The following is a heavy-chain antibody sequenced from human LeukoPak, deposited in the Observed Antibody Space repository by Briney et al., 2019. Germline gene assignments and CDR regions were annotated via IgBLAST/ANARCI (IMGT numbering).Heavy chain of an antibody. CDR3: ARGDIPGRNY. Sequence: GGSLRLSCAASGFTFSSYSMNWVRQAPGKGLEWVSSTSSSSSGYIYYADSVKGRFTISRDNAKNSLYLQMNSLRAEDTAVYYCARGDIPGRNYWGQGTLVTVSS. V-gene: IGHV3-21*01. J-gene: IGHJ4*02. CDR2: TSSSSSGYI. CDR1: GFTFSSYS. D-gene: IGHD2-15*01.